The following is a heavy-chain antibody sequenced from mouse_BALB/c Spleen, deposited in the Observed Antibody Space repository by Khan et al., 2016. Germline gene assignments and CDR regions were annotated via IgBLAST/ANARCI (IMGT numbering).Heavy chain of an antibody. J-gene: IGHJ4*01. D-gene: IGHD3-2*02. CDR2: IKTYTGES. V-gene: IGHV9-1*02. Sequence: QIQLVQSGPELKKPGETVKISCTASGYTFKNYGMNWVKQAPGKGLKWMGWIKTYTGESTYADDFKGRFAFSLEASANTAYLQINNLKNEDMATYFCARRRLHDLYDAMDYWGQGTSVTVSS. CDR3: ARRRLHDLYDAMDY. CDR1: GYTFKNYG.